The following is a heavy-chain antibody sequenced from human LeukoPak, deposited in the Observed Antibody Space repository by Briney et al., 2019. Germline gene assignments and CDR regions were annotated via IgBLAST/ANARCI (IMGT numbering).Heavy chain of an antibody. Sequence: PGGSLRLSCAASGVTLDDYGMSWVRQAPGKGREWVSGINWNGGSTWYADSVKGRFTTSSDNAKNSLYLQMNSLRAEDTALYYCARAFKYSMSGYYFDYWGQGTLVTVSS. V-gene: IGHV3-20*04. D-gene: IGHD2-21*01. J-gene: IGHJ4*02. CDR3: ARAFKYSMSGYYFDY. CDR2: INWNGGST. CDR1: GVTLDDYG.